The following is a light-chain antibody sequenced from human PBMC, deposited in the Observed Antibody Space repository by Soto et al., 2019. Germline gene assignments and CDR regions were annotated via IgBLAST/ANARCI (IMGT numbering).Light chain of an antibody. J-gene: IGKJ3*01. CDR1: QRVGRN. CDR2: GIS. V-gene: IGKV3-15*01. CDR3: QQYYDWST. Sequence: EIVMTQSPATLSVSRGERATLSCRASQRVGRNLAWYQQKPGQAPRLLIYGISTRATGIPARFSGSGSGTDFTLAISSLQSEDFAVYYCQQYYDWSTFGPGTKVEIK.